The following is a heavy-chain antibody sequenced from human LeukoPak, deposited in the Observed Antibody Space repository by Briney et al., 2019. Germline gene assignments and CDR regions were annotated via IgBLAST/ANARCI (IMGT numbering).Heavy chain of an antibody. V-gene: IGHV3-23*01. CDR1: GFAFGSEA. D-gene: IGHD3-16*01. Sequence: GGSLRLSCAVSGFAFGSEAMSWVRQSPARGLEWVASISPGGGTTYYADYVKGRFTISRDNSKDTLYLQMNSLRAEDTAVYYCARGGGGFDYWGQGTLVTVSS. CDR3: ARGGGGFDY. J-gene: IGHJ4*02. CDR2: ISPGGGTT.